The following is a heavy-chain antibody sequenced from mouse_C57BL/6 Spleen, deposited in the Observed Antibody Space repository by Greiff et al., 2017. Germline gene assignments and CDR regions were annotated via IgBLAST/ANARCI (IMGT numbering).Heavy chain of an antibody. CDR2: ISSGGDYI. V-gene: IGHV5-9-1*02. Sequence: EVMLVESGEGLVKPGGSLKLSCAASGFTFSSYAMSWVRQTPEKRLEWVAYISSGGDYIYYADTVKGRFTISRDNARNTLYLQMSSLKSEDTAMYNCTRGGKNPYAMDYWGQGTSVTVSS. D-gene: IGHD1-1*02. CDR1: GFTFSSYA. CDR3: TRGGKNPYAMDY. J-gene: IGHJ4*01.